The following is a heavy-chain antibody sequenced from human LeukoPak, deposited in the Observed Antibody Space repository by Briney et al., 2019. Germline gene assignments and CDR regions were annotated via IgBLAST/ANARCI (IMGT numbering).Heavy chain of an antibody. CDR2: VYHSGTT. D-gene: IGHD1/OR15-1a*01. V-gene: IGHV4-38-2*02. CDR3: ARGTGFDP. J-gene: IGHJ5*02. CDR1: NYSISSGYY. Sequence: PSETLSLTCTVSNYSISSGYYWGWIRQPPGKGLEWIGDVYHSGTTNYNPSLKSRVAISVDTSKNQFSLRLSSVAAADTAVYYCARGTGFDPWGQGTLVTVSS.